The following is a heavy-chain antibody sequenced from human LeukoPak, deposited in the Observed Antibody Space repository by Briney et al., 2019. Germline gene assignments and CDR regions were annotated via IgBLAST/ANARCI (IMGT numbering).Heavy chain of an antibody. D-gene: IGHD6-19*01. CDR3: AGDSSGRLKAFDI. CDR1: GFTFSSYS. CDR2: ISSSSSYI. J-gene: IGHJ3*02. V-gene: IGHV3-21*01. Sequence: PGGSLRLSCAASGFTFSSYSMNWVRQAPGKGLEWDSSISSSSSYIYYADSVKGRFTISRDNAKNSLYLQMNSLRAKDTAVYYCAGDSSGRLKAFDIWGQGTMVTVSS.